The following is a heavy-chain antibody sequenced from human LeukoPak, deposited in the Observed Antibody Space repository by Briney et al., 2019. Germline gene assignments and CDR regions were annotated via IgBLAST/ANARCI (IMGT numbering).Heavy chain of an antibody. CDR3: AKELRLGELSL. V-gene: IGHV3-53*01. D-gene: IGHD3-16*02. Sequence: GGSLRLSCAASGFTVSSNYMSWVRQAPGKGLEWVSVIYSGGSTYYADSVTGRFTISRDNSKNTLYLQMNSLRAEDTAVYYCAKELRLGELSLWGQGTLVTVSS. J-gene: IGHJ4*02. CDR2: IYSGGST. CDR1: GFTVSSNY.